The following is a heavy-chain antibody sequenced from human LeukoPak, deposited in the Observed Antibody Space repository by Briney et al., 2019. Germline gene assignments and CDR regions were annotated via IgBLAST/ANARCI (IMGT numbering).Heavy chain of an antibody. CDR3: ARSGWWMATNFDY. V-gene: IGHV3-7*01. CDR1: GFTFSSYW. D-gene: IGHD5-24*01. CDR2: IKQDGSEK. J-gene: IGHJ4*02. Sequence: GGSLRLSCAASGFTFSSYWMSWVRQAPGKGLEWVANIKQDGSEKYYADSVKGRFTISRDNAKNTLYLQMNSLRAEDTAVYYCARSGWWMATNFDYWGQGTVVSVSS.